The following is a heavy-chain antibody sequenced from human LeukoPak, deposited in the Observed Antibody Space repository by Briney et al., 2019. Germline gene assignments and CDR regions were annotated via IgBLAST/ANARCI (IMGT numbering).Heavy chain of an antibody. CDR3: ARSPHFGVVITYFDY. J-gene: IGHJ4*02. V-gene: IGHV4-4*07. CDR2: IYTSGST. Sequence: PSETLSLTCTVSGGSISSYYWSWIRQPAGKGLEWIGRIYTSGSTNYNPSLKSRVTMSVDTSKNQCSLKLSSVTAADTAVYYCARSPHFGVVITYFDYWGQGTLVTVSS. D-gene: IGHD3-3*01. CDR1: GGSISSYY.